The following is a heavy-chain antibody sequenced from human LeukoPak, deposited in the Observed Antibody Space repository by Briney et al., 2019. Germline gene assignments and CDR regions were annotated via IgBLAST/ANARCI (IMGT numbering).Heavy chain of an antibody. V-gene: IGHV4-38-2*02. Sequence: SETLSLTCTVSGYSISSGYYWGWIRQPPGKGLEWIGNIYYNGRTYYNPSLKSRVTISVDTSKNQFSLKLSSVTAADTAVYYCARGEFDGGVYFDYWGQGTLVTVSS. CDR3: ARGEFDGGVYFDY. CDR1: GYSISSGYY. D-gene: IGHD3-16*01. CDR2: IYYNGRT. J-gene: IGHJ4*02.